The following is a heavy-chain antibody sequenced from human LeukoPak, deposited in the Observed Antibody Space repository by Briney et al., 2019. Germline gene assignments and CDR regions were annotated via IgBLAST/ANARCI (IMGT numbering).Heavy chain of an antibody. J-gene: IGHJ3*02. D-gene: IGHD5-12*01. CDR2: ISGSGGST. V-gene: IGHV3-23*01. CDR3: AKGGSWLSDAFDI. Sequence: GGSLRLSCAASGFTFSSYAMSWVRQAPGKGLEWVSAISGSGGSTYYADSVKGRFTISRDNSKNTLYLQMISLRAEDTAVYYCAKGGSWLSDAFDIWGRGTMVTVSS. CDR1: GFTFSSYA.